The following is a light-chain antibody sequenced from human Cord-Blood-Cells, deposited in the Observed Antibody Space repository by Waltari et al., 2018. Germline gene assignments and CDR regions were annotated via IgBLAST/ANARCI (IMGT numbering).Light chain of an antibody. Sequence: QSALTQPASVSGSPGQSITIPCTGTSSAVGGYNYFSWYKQHPGKAPKPMIYDVSNRPSGVSNRFSGSKSGNTASLTISGLQAEDEADYYCSSYTSSSTYVFGTGTKVTVL. V-gene: IGLV2-14*03. CDR3: SSYTSSSTYV. J-gene: IGLJ1*01. CDR1: SSAVGGYNY. CDR2: DVS.